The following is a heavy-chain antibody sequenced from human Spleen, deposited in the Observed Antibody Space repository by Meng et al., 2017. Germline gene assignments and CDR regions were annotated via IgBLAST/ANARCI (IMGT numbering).Heavy chain of an antibody. CDR3: AKGKVVAATWTYYYGMDV. V-gene: IGHV3-23*01. D-gene: IGHD2-15*01. J-gene: IGHJ6*02. CDR2: ISGSGGSA. CDR1: GFTFSSHA. Sequence: GESLKISCAASGFTFSSHAMSWVRQAPGKGLEWVSSISGSGGSAYYADSVKGRFAMSRDNSNNTLYLQMNSLRAEDTAIYYCAKGKVVAATWTYYYGMDVWGQGTTVTVSS.